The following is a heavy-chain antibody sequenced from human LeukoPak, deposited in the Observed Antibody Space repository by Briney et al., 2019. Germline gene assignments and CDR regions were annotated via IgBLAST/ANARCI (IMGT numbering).Heavy chain of an antibody. CDR1: GFTFSSYA. CDR2: ISYDGSNK. CDR3: ARDKERRGFDY. J-gene: IGHJ4*02. Sequence: GGSLRLSCAASGFTFSSYAMYWVRQAPGKGLEWVAVISYDGSNKYYADSVKGRFTISRDNSKNTLYLQMNSLRAEDTAVYYCARDKERRGFDYWGQGTLVTVSS. V-gene: IGHV3-30-3*01. D-gene: IGHD1-1*01.